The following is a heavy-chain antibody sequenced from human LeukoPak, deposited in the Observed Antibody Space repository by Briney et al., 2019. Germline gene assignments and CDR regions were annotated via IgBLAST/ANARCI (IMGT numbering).Heavy chain of an antibody. CDR1: GGSFSGYY. J-gene: IGHJ3*02. V-gene: IGHV4-34*01. CDR3: ARVIPRGAFDI. CDR2: INHSGST. D-gene: IGHD3-16*01. Sequence: PSETLSLTCAVYGGSFSGYYWSWIRQPPGKGLEWIGEINHSGSTNYNPSLKSRVTISVDTSKNQFSLKLSSVTAADTAVYYCARVIPRGAFDIWGQGTMVTVSS.